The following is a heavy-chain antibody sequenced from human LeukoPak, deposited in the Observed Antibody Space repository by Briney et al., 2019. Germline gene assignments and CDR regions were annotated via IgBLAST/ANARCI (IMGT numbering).Heavy chain of an antibody. Sequence: ASVTVSFKASGYTFTVYYIHWVRQAPGQGLEWMGWINPNSDDTSYAQKFQGRVTMTRDPSINTAYVELSSLTSDDTAVYYCARDHVGDSRQQVFLIWGQGTMVTVSS. CDR3: ARDHVGDSRQQVFLI. J-gene: IGHJ3*02. V-gene: IGHV1-2*02. CDR2: INPNSDDT. CDR1: GYTFTVYY. D-gene: IGHD2-21*02.